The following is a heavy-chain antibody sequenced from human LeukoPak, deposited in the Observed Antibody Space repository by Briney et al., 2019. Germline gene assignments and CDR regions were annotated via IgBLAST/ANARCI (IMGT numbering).Heavy chain of an antibody. D-gene: IGHD5-18*01. V-gene: IGHV1-2*02. CDR1: GYTFTDFH. CDR2: INPNSGGT. Sequence: ASVKVSCKASGYTFTDFHMHWVRQAPGQGLEWMGWINPNSGGTNYAQKFQGRVTMTRDTSISTAYMELSRLRSDDTAVYYCARDSAPGDTYGLLGIDSWGQGTLVTVSS. J-gene: IGHJ4*02. CDR3: ARDSAPGDTYGLLGIDS.